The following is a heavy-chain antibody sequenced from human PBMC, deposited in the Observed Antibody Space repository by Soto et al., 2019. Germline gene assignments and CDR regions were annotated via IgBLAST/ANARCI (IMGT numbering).Heavy chain of an antibody. J-gene: IGHJ4*02. CDR2: IYYSGST. D-gene: IGHD3-16*01. CDR1: GGSIRIGGYY. Sequence: TLSLTCTVSGGSIRIGGYYWSWIRQHPGKGLEWIGYIYYSGSTYYNPSLKSRVTISVDTSKNQFSLKLSSVTAADTAVYYCALRLGDPGRLYFDYWGQGTLVTVSS. CDR3: ALRLGDPGRLYFDY. V-gene: IGHV4-31*03.